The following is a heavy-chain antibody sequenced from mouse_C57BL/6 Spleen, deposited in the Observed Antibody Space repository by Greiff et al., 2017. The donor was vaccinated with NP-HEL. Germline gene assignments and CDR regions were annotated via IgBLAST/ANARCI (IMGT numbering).Heavy chain of an antibody. D-gene: IGHD3-3*01. CDR2: IDPSDSYT. CDR3: ARGRRNWFAY. J-gene: IGHJ3*01. Sequence: QVQLKQSGAELVMPGASVKLSCKASGYTFTSYWMHWVKQRPGQGLEWIGEIDPSDSYTNYNQKFKGKSTLTVDKSSSTAYMQLSSLTSEDSAVYYCARGRRNWFAYWGQGTLVTVSA. CDR1: GYTFTSYW. V-gene: IGHV1-69*01.